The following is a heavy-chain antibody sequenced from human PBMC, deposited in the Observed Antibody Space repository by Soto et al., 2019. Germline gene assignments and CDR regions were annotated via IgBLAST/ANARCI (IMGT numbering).Heavy chain of an antibody. D-gene: IGHD6-19*01. Sequence: ASVKASCKASGYTFTSYCMHWVRQAPGQGLEWMGIINPSGGSTSYAQKFQGRVTMTRDTSTSTVYMELSSLRSEDTAVYYCARGYSSGWYRGSWFDPWGQGTLVTVSS. CDR1: GYTFTSYC. CDR3: ARGYSSGWYRGSWFDP. CDR2: INPSGGST. V-gene: IGHV1-46*01. J-gene: IGHJ5*02.